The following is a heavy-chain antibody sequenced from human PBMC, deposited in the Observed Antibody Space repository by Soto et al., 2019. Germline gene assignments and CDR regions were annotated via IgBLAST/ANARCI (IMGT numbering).Heavy chain of an antibody. J-gene: IGHJ4*02. CDR3: AREKSGYYDC. CDR2: MNPNSGTT. D-gene: IGHD3-3*01. V-gene: IGHV1-8*01. CDR1: GYTFTSYD. Sequence: QVQLVQSGAEVKKPGASVKVSCKASGYTFTSYDINWVRQATGQELEWIGWMNPNSGTTGYAQEFQATVQLTRSTSISKAYMGLSSMRSEDTAVYYCAREKSGYYDCWGQGTVVTVSS.